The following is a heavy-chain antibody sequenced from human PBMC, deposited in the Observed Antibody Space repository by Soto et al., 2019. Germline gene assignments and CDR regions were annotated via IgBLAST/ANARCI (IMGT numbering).Heavy chain of an antibody. J-gene: IGHJ4*02. CDR2: VFHSGSA. D-gene: IGHD1-1*01. CDR1: GGSLTTPVW. CDR3: ARKAWIRLDY. V-gene: IGHV4-4*02. Sequence: QLQLHESGPGLVKPSGTLSLTCGLSGGSLTTPVWWTWVRLRPGKGLEWIGEVFHSGSANYNPSLQSRVTISVDKSTNQFSLRLSSVTAADTAVYYCARKAWIRLDYWGQGALVTVSS.